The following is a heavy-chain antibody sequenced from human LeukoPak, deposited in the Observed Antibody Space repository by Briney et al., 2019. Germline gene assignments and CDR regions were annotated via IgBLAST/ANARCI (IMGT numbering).Heavy chain of an antibody. J-gene: IGHJ6*02. D-gene: IGHD3-9*01. CDR3: ARFNVYYDILTGYYPPYYYYGMDV. CDR2: INHSGST. V-gene: IGHV4-34*01. Sequence: SETLSLTCAVYGGSFSGYYWSWIRQPPGKGLEWIGEINHSGSTNYNPSLKSRVTMSVDTSKNQFSLKLSSVTAADTAVYYCARFNVYYDILTGYYPPYYYYGMDVWGQGTTVTVSS. CDR1: GGSFSGYY.